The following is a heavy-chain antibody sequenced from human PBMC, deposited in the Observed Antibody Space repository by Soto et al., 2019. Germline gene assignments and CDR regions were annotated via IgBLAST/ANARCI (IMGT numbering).Heavy chain of an antibody. CDR1: GFTFSSYD. CDR3: ARDLQLERSQTMEYYYYGMDV. D-gene: IGHD1-1*01. V-gene: IGHV3-13*01. CDR2: IGTAGDT. J-gene: IGHJ6*02. Sequence: SLRLSCAASGFTFSSYDMHWVRQATGKGLEWVSAIGTAGDTYYPGSVKGRFTISRENAKNSLYLQMNSLRAGDTAVYYCARDLQLERSQTMEYYYYGMDVWGQGTTVTVSS.